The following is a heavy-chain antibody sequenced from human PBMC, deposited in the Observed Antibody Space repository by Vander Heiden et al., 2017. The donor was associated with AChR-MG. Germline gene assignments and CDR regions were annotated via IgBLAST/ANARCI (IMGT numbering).Heavy chain of an antibody. V-gene: IGHV4-39*01. Sequence: QLQLQESVPGLVKPSETLSLTCTVSGGSISSSSYYWGWIRQPPGQGLEWIGSIYYSGSTYYNPSLKSRVTISVDTSKNQFSLKLSSVTAADTAVYYCARWGYDSSGYYYVGAFDIWGQGTMVTVSS. CDR1: GGSISSSSYY. J-gene: IGHJ3*02. D-gene: IGHD3-22*01. CDR2: IYYSGST. CDR3: ARWGYDSSGYYYVGAFDI.